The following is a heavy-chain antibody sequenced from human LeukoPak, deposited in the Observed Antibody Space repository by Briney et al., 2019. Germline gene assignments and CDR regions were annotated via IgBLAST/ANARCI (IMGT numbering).Heavy chain of an antibody. CDR3: ASQLFGNRPSGYHG. Sequence: PGGSLRLSCAASGFTFSSYTMNCVRQAPGKGLEWVSSITSSGSYIYYADSVKGRFTISRDNAKNSLYLQMNSLRAEDTAVYYCASQLFGNRPSGYHGWGQGTLVTVSS. J-gene: IGHJ4*02. CDR2: ITSSGSYI. V-gene: IGHV3-21*01. CDR1: GFTFSSYT. D-gene: IGHD3-22*01.